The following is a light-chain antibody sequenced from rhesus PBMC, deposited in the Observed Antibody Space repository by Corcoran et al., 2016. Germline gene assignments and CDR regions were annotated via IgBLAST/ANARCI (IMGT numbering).Light chain of an antibody. Sequence: EIVMTQSPATLSLSPGERATLSCRASQSVSSSLAWYQQKPGQAPGLLIYGASSRATGIPDRFSGSVSGTELTRTISSLEPEDVGVYYCQQYSNGPTFGQGTKVEIK. J-gene: IGKJ1*01. V-gene: IGKV3-42*01. CDR1: QSVSSS. CDR3: QQYSNGPT. CDR2: GAS.